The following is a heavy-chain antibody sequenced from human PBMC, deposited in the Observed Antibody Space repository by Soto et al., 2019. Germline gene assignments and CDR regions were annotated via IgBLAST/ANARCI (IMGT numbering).Heavy chain of an antibody. D-gene: IGHD3-22*01. Sequence: GGSLRLSCAASGLTFSDYYMSWIRQAPGKALEWISYISSNSNTKNHADAVRGRLTISRDNAKNSPYLQMNGLRAEDTAVYYCARATSYYHSSGSDFWGQGTLVTVSS. CDR1: GLTFSDYY. CDR2: ISSNSNTK. CDR3: ARATSYYHSSGSDF. V-gene: IGHV3-11*06. J-gene: IGHJ4*02.